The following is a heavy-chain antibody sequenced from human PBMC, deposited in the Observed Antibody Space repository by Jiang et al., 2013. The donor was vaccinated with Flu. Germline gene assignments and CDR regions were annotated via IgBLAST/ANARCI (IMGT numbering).Heavy chain of an antibody. CDR3: ARDRGRLWELLSWFDP. J-gene: IGHJ5*02. CDR2: ISAYNGNT. V-gene: IGHV1-18*01. CDR1: GYTFTSYG. D-gene: IGHD1-26*01. Sequence: SGAEVKKPGASVKVSCKASGYTFTSYGIGWVRQAPGQGLEWMGWISAYNGNTNYAQKLQGRVTMTTDTSTSTAYMELRSLRSDDTAVYYCARDRGRLWELLSWFDPWGQGTLVTVSS.